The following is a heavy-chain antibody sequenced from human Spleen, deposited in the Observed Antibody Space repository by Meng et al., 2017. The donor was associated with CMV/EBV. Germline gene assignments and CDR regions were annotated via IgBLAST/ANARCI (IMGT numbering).Heavy chain of an antibody. J-gene: IGHJ4*02. CDR3: ARDIAASTVTASDY. D-gene: IGHD4-11*01. V-gene: IGHV3-74*01. CDR2: INSDGSST. CDR1: GFTFSSYW. Sequence: GESLKISCAASGFTFSSYWMHWVRQAPGKGLVWVSRINSDGSSTSYADSVKGRFTISRDNAKNSLYLQMNSLRAEDTAVYYCARDIAASTVTASDYWGQGTLVTVSS.